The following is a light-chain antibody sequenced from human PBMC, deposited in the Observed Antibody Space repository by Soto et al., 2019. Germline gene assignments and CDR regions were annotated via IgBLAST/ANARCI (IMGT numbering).Light chain of an antibody. CDR1: QSLIHSDGNTY. CDR2: KVS. CDR3: MQGTHWPWT. V-gene: IGKV2-30*02. Sequence: DVVMTQSPLSLPVTLGQPASISCRSSQSLIHSDGNTYLNWFQQRPGQSPRRLIYKVSDRDSGVPDRFNGSGSGTDFTLKISRVEAEDVGVYYYMQGTHWPWTFGQGTEVEIK. J-gene: IGKJ1*01.